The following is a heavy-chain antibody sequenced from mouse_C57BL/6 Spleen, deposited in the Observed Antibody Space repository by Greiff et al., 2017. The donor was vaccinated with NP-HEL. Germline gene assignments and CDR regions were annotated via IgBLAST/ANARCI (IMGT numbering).Heavy chain of an antibody. V-gene: IGHV1-52*01. CDR3: ARRVNWVYYAMDY. J-gene: IGHJ4*01. CDR2: IDPSDSET. Sequence: VQLQQPGAELVRPGSSVKLSCKASGYTFTSYWMHWVKQRPIQGLEWIGNIDPSDSETHYNQKFKDKATLTVDKSSSTAYMQLSSLTSEDSAVYYCARRVNWVYYAMDYWGQGTSVTVSS. D-gene: IGHD4-1*01. CDR1: GYTFTSYW.